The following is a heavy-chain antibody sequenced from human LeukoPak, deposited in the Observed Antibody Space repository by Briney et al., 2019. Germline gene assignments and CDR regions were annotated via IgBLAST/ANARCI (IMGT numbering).Heavy chain of an antibody. D-gene: IGHD3-10*01. V-gene: IGHV4-4*02. Sequence: SETLSLTCGVSGGSISSTNWWSWVRQPPGKALEWIGSIYHSGYTYYNPSLKSRVTISVDTSKNQFSLKLSSVTAADTAVYYCARSSMFRGVTVDYWGQGTLVTVSS. CDR3: ARSSMFRGVTVDY. J-gene: IGHJ4*02. CDR2: IYHSGYT. CDR1: GGSISSTNW.